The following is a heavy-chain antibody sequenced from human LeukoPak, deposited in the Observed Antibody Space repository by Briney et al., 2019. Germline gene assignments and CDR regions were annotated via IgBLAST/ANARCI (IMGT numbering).Heavy chain of an antibody. D-gene: IGHD4-11*01. CDR1: GYTFTSYY. CDR3: ARDLTTPYYYYYYMDV. J-gene: IGHJ6*03. V-gene: IGHV1-46*01. Sequence: ASVKVSCKASGYTFTSYYIHWVRQAPGQGLEWMGIINPSGGSTSYAQKFQGRVTMTRDTSTSTVYMELSSLRSEDTAVYYCARDLTTPYYYYYYMDVWGKGTTVTVSS. CDR2: INPSGGST.